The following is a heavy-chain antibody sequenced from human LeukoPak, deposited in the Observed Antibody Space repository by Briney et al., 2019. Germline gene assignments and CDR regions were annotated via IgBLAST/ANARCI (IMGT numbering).Heavy chain of an antibody. CDR2: INPDGSYT. V-gene: IGHV3-74*01. D-gene: IGHD3-9*01. CDR1: GFTSGVTFSTYW. Sequence: GGSLRLSCAASGFTSGVTFSTYWIHWVRQVPGKGLDWVSRINPDGSYTSYADSVRGRFTTSRDNAKNTLYLHMTSLRAEDTALYSCAVDLAGYHDCWGQGTLVTVSS. CDR3: AVDLAGYHDC. J-gene: IGHJ4*02.